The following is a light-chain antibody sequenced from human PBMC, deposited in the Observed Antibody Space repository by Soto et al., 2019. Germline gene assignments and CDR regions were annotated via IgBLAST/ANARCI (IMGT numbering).Light chain of an antibody. J-gene: IGKJ2*01. CDR2: AAS. CDR3: LQDFNFPFT. Sequence: AIQMTQSPSSPSASVGDRVTITCRASQDIRNHLAWYQQKPGTAPKVLISAASSLQTGVPSRFSGSGSGTDFTLTISSLQPEDFATYYCLQDFNFPFTFGQGTKLEVK. CDR1: QDIRNH. V-gene: IGKV1-6*01.